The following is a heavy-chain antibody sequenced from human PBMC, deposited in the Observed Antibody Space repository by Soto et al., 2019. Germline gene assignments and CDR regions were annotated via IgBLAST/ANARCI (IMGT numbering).Heavy chain of an antibody. D-gene: IGHD3-22*01. CDR3: ARGTSNYYDSSPPPYYYGMDV. V-gene: IGHV4-34*01. CDR2: INHSGST. CDR1: GGSFSGYY. J-gene: IGHJ6*02. Sequence: KASETLSLTCAVYGGSFSGYYWSWIRQPPGKGLEWIGEINHSGSTNYNPSLKSRVTISVDTSKNQFSLKLSSVTAADTAVYYCARGTSNYYDSSPPPYYYGMDVWGQGTTVTVSS.